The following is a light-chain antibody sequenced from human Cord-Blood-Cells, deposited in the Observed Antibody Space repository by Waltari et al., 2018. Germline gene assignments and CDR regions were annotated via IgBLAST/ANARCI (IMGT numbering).Light chain of an antibody. Sequence: QSALTQPASVSGSPGQSTTISCTGTSSDVGSYNPVSWYQQHPGKAPKLMMYEGSKRPSGVSNRFSGSKSGNTASLTISGLQAEDEADYYCCSYAGSSTWVFGGGTKLTVL. CDR2: EGS. CDR1: SSDVGSYNP. CDR3: CSYAGSSTWV. V-gene: IGLV2-23*01. J-gene: IGLJ3*02.